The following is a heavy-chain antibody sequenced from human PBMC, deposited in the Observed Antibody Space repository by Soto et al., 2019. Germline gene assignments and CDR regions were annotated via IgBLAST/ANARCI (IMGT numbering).Heavy chain of an antibody. CDR2: ILNDGSNR. CDR1: EFTFSNYG. J-gene: IGHJ6*02. Sequence: QVQLVESGGGVVQPGRSLRLSCAASEFTFSNYGMHWVRQAPGKGLEWVAVILNDGSNRYHADSVKDRFTISRDNSKNTLYLQMNSLRAEYTAVYYCARDDEYSGNGMDVWGQGTTVTV. V-gene: IGHV3-33*01. D-gene: IGHD3-10*01. CDR3: ARDDEYSGNGMDV.